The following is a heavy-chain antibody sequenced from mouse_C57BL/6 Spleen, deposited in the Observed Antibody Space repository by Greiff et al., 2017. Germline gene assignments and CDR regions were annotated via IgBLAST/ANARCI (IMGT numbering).Heavy chain of an antibody. J-gene: IGHJ2*01. CDR3: ASVLLRYHFDY. V-gene: IGHV5-17*01. D-gene: IGHD1-1*01. CDR1: GFTFSDYG. CDR2: ISSGSSTI. Sequence: EVKLMESGGGLVKPGGSLKLSCAASGFTFSDYGMHWVRQAPEKGLEWVAYISSGSSTIYYADTVKGRFTISRDNAKKPLFLQMTSLRSEDTAMYYCASVLLRYHFDYWGQGTTLTVSS.